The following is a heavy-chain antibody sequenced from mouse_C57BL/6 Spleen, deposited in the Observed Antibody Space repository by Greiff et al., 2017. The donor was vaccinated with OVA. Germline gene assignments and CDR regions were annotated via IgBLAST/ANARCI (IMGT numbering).Heavy chain of an antibody. CDR3: ARHEEGTAQATSLYAMDY. D-gene: IGHD3-2*02. CDR1: GYTFTEYT. CDR2: FYPGSGSI. V-gene: IGHV1-62-2*01. J-gene: IGHJ4*01. Sequence: QVQLQQSGAELVKPGASVKLSCKASGYTFTEYTIHWVKQRSGQGLEWIGWFYPGSGSIKYNEKFKDKATLTADKSSSTVYMELSRWTSEDSAVYFCARHEEGTAQATSLYAMDYWGQGTSVTVSS.